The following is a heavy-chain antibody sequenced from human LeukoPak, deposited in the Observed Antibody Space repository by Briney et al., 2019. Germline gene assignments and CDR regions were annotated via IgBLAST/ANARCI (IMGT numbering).Heavy chain of an antibody. CDR3: ARQYSGFDY. Sequence: SQTLSLTCVISGDSISSNSGVWNWIRQSPSRGLEWLGRTYYRSKWYNDYAVSVKGRITINPDTSKNQFSLQLNSVTPEDTAVYYCARQYSGFDYWGQGTLVTVSS. J-gene: IGHJ4*02. D-gene: IGHD5-18*01. CDR2: TYYRSKWYN. V-gene: IGHV6-1*01. CDR1: GDSISSNSGV.